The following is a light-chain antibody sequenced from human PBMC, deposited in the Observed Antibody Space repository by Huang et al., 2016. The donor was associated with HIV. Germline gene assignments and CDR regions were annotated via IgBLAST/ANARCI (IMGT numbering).Light chain of an antibody. CDR2: DSF. J-gene: IGKJ4*01. Sequence: DIVLTQSPATLSLSPGQRATLSCRASQNINNYLVWYQQKPGQAPRLLIYDSFNRATGIPARFSGSGSGTDFTLTINTLEPEYFAVYYCQQRGAWPLTFGGGTKVEIK. V-gene: IGKV3-11*01. CDR3: QQRGAWPLT. CDR1: QNINNY.